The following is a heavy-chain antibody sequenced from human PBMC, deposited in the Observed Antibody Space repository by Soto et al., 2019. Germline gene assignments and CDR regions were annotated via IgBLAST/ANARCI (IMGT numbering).Heavy chain of an antibody. V-gene: IGHV3-9*01. CDR2: INWSSGSI. CDR1: GFTFDDYA. Sequence: EVQLVESGGGLVQPGRYLRLSCASSGFTFDDYAMHCVRQSPGKGLEWVSSINWSSGSIGYADSVKGRFTISRDNAKNSLYLQMNSLRAADTALYYCAKDDYSRSSGMDYWGQGTLVIVSS. CDR3: AKDDYSRSSGMDY. D-gene: IGHD6-6*01. J-gene: IGHJ4*02.